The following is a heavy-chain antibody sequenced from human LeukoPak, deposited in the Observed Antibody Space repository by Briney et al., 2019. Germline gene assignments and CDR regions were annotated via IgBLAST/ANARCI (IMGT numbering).Heavy chain of an antibody. CDR3: ARDFGGNLEY. V-gene: IGHV3-33*01. J-gene: IGHJ4*02. D-gene: IGHD4-23*01. CDR1: GFTFSTYG. CDR2: VWYDGSIQ. Sequence: GGSLRLSCAASGFTFSTYGMHWVRQAPGKGLEWVAIVWYDGSIQYYADSVKGRFTISRDNSKSTLYLQMNSLRAEDTAVYYCARDFGGNLEYWGQGTLATVSS.